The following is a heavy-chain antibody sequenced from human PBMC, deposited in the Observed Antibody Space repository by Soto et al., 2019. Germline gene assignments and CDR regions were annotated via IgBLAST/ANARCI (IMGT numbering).Heavy chain of an antibody. V-gene: IGHV3-33*01. J-gene: IGHJ4*02. Sequence: QVQLVESGGGVVQPGRSLRLSCAASGFTFSSYGMHWVRQAPGKGLEWVAVIWYDGSNKYYADSVKGRFTISRDNSKNTLYLQMNSLRAEDTAVYYCARALGIVLMVYASSPDYWGQGTLVTVSS. CDR1: GFTFSSYG. CDR3: ARALGIVLMVYASSPDY. CDR2: IWYDGSNK. D-gene: IGHD2-8*01.